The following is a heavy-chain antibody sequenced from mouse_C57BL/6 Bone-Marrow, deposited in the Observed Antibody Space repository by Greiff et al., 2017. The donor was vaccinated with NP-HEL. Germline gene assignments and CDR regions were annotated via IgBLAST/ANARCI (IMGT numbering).Heavy chain of an antibody. CDR2: ISNLAYSI. CDR3: ARAGYDSSFYYYAMDY. Sequence: EVKVVESGGGLVQPGGSLKLSCAASGFTFSDYGMAWVRQAPRKGPEWVAFISNLAYSIYYADTVTGRFTFSRANAKNTLYLEMRSMRSEDTAMYYCARAGYDSSFYYYAMDYWGQGTSVTVSS. J-gene: IGHJ4*01. V-gene: IGHV5-15*01. CDR1: GFTFSDYG. D-gene: IGHD1-1*01.